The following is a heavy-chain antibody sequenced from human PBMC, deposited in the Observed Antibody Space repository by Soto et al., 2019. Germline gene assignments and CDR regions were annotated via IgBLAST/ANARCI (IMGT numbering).Heavy chain of an antibody. CDR3: ARIGYSSSSFDY. Sequence: GGSLRLSCAASGFTFIDYWMSWVRQAPGKGLQWVANIKQDGSEKDYVDSLEGQFTISRDNAKNSVYLQLSSLRAEDTGVYYCARIGYSSSSFDYWGQGTLVTVSS. V-gene: IGHV3-7*04. CDR2: IKQDGSEK. J-gene: IGHJ4*02. CDR1: GFTFIDYW. D-gene: IGHD6-13*01.